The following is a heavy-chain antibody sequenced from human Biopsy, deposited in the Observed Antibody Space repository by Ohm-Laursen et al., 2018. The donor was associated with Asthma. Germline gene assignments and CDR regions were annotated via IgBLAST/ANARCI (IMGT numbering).Heavy chain of an antibody. CDR2: ISGYLENP. CDR1: GYSFELNG. D-gene: IGHD2-2*01. J-gene: IGHJ4*02. V-gene: IGHV1-18*04. Sequence: ASVKVSCKTSGYSFELNGMSWVRQRPGQGLEWMGWISGYLENPNYAQKFQGRVNMTYDRSTNTAYMELKSLRTDDTAVYFCARTYCTLNTCYASFDHWGQGTLVAVSS. CDR3: ARTYCTLNTCYASFDH.